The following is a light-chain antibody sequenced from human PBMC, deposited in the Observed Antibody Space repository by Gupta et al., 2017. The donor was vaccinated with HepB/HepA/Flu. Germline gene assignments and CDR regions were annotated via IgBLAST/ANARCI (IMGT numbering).Light chain of an antibody. CDR2: DDS. CDR3: QVWDSSIDHAV. V-gene: IGLV3-21*02. Sequence: SYGLTQPPSVSLAPGQTATLTCEGNNLGRKGVHWYQLKPGQAPVLVVYDDSDRPSGISERFSGSKSENTATLTVTRVDAVDEADYYCQVWDSSIDHAVFGGGTKLPVL. J-gene: IGLJ2*01. CDR1: NLGRKG.